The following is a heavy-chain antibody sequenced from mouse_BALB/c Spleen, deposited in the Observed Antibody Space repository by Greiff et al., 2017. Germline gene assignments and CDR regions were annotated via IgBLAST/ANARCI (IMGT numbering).Heavy chain of an antibody. V-gene: IGHV14-1*02. Sequence: VQLKQSGAELVRPGALVKLSCKASGFNIKDYYMHWVKQRPEQGLEWIGWIDPENGNTIYDPKFQGKASITADTSSNTAYLQLSSLTSEDTAVYYCARCTTVVAHIDYWGQGTTLTVSS. CDR1: GFNIKDYY. CDR3: ARCTTVVAHIDY. D-gene: IGHD1-1*01. J-gene: IGHJ2*01. CDR2: IDPENGNT.